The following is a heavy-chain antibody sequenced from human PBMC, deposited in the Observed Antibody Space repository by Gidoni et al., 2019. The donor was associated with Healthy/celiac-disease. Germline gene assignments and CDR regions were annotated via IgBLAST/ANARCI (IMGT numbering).Heavy chain of an antibody. Sequence: EVQLLESGGGLVQPGGSLRLSCAASGFTFSSYAMSWVRQAPGKGLEWGSAIIGSGGSTYYADSVKGRFTISRDNSKNTLYLQMNSLRAEDTAVYYCAKDHILTGYSSYYYYGMDVWGQGTTVTVSS. CDR2: IIGSGGST. V-gene: IGHV3-23*01. CDR1: GFTFSSYA. J-gene: IGHJ6*02. CDR3: AKDHILTGYSSYYYYGMDV. D-gene: IGHD3-9*01.